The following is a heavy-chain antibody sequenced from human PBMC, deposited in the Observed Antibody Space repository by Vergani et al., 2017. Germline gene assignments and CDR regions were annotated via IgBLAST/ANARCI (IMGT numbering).Heavy chain of an antibody. Sequence: EVQLLESGGGLVQPGGSLRLSCAASGFTFSSYAMSWVRQAPGKGLEWVSAISGSGGSTYYADSVKGRFTISRDNSKNTLYLQMNSLRAEDTAVYYCAKGECESTSCYTDNYYYYGMDVWGQGTTVTVSS. J-gene: IGHJ6*02. D-gene: IGHD2-2*02. CDR1: GFTFSSYA. CDR3: AKGECESTSCYTDNYYYYGMDV. CDR2: ISGSGGST. V-gene: IGHV3-23*01.